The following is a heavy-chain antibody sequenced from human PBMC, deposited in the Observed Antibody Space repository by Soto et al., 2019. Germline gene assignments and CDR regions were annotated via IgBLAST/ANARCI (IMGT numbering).Heavy chain of an antibody. Sequence: QVQLVQSGAEVKKPGSSVKVSCKASGGTFSSYAISWVRQAPGQGLEWMGGIIPIFGTANYAQKFQGRVTITADESTSTAYMGLSSLRSEDTAVYYCARASYYDSRGYYSSLDYWGQGALVTVSS. V-gene: IGHV1-69*01. CDR2: IIPIFGTA. CDR1: GGTFSSYA. D-gene: IGHD3-22*01. J-gene: IGHJ4*02. CDR3: ARASYYDSRGYYSSLDY.